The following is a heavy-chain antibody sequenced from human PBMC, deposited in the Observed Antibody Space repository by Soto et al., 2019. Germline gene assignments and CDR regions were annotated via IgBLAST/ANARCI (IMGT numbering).Heavy chain of an antibody. V-gene: IGHV1-8*01. CDR3: ARGYSNYGYYGMDV. CDR2: MNPNSGNV. J-gene: IGHJ6*02. Sequence: QVQLVQSGAEVKKLGASVKVSCKASGYTFTNNDINWVRQATGQGLEWMGWMNPNSGNVGYAQKLQGRVTMTRNTSISTAYMELSSLRSEDTAVYYCARGYSNYGYYGMDVWGQGPTVTVSS. CDR1: GYTFTNND. D-gene: IGHD4-4*01.